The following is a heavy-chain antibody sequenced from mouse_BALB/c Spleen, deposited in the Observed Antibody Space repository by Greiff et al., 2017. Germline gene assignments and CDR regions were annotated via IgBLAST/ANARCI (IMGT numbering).Heavy chain of an antibody. CDR3: ARGDYDGYFDV. Sequence: EVHLVESGGGLVKPGGSLKLSCAASGFTFSSYAMSWVRQTPEKRLEWVASISSGGSTYYPDSVKGRFTISRDNARNILYLQMSSLRSEDTAMYYCARGDYDGYFDVWGAGTTVTVSS. V-gene: IGHV5-6-5*01. J-gene: IGHJ1*01. CDR1: GFTFSSYA. CDR2: ISSGGST. D-gene: IGHD2-4*01.